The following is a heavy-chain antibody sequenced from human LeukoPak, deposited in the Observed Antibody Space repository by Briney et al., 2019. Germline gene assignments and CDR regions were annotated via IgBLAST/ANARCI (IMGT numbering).Heavy chain of an antibody. V-gene: IGHV1-2*02. CDR1: GYTYTGYY. CDR2: INPNSGGT. CDR3: ARGTTMGIYYYGMDV. D-gene: IGHD5-18*01. J-gene: IGHJ6*02. Sequence: GASVKVSCKASGYTYTGYYMHWVRQAPGQGLEWMGWINPNSGGTNYAQKFQGRVTMTRDTSISTAYMELSRLRSDDTAVYYCARGTTMGIYYYGMDVWGQGTTVTVSS.